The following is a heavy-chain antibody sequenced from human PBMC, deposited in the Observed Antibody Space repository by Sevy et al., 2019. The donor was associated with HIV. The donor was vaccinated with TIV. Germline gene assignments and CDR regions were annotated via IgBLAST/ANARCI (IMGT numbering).Heavy chain of an antibody. Sequence: GGSLRLSCAASGFNFNKYGMRWVRQAPGKGLEYVARIKGDGSEKYYMNSGKGRFTISRDNAENSVYLQRNSLRAEDTAVYHCVRAGAFGTYDSWGQGTLVTVSS. J-gene: IGHJ4*02. CDR3: VRAGAFGTYDS. D-gene: IGHD3-10*01. V-gene: IGHV3-7*01. CDR2: IKGDGSEK. CDR1: GFNFNKYG.